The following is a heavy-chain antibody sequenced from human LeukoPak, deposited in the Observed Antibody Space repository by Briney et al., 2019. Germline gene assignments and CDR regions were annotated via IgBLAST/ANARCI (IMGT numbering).Heavy chain of an antibody. Sequence: PGGSLRLSCAASGFTFSSYAMHWVRQAPGKGLEWVAVISYDGSNKYYADSVKGRFTISRDNSKNTLYLQMNSLRAEDTAVYCCARETKWLHGGTYYYYGMDVWGQGTTVTVSS. J-gene: IGHJ6*02. CDR3: ARETKWLHGGTYYYYGMDV. V-gene: IGHV3-30-3*01. CDR1: GFTFSSYA. D-gene: IGHD5-12*01. CDR2: ISYDGSNK.